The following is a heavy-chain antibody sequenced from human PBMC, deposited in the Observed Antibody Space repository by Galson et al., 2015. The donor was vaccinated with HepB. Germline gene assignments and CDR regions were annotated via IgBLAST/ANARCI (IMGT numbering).Heavy chain of an antibody. J-gene: IGHJ6*02. V-gene: IGHV3-30*18. CDR2: ISYDGSNK. Sequence: SLRLSCAASGFTFSSYGMHWVRQAPGKGLEWVAVISYDGSNKYYADSVKGRFTISRDNSKNTLYLQMNSLRAEDTAVYYCAKGHHNYYYGMDVWGQGTTVTVSS. CDR1: GFTFSSYG. CDR3: AKGHHNYYYGMDV.